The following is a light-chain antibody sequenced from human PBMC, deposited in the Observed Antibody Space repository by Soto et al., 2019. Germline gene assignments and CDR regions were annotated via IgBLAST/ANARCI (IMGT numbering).Light chain of an antibody. CDR3: SLYTSENTYV. CDR2: EVN. V-gene: IGLV2-14*01. CDR1: STDVGGYNY. J-gene: IGLJ1*01. Sequence: QSALAQPSSVSGSPGQSITISCTGTSTDVGGYNYVSWYQHHPGKGPKLIIYEVNNRPSGVSDRFSGSKSGNKASLTISNLEAEDESDYYCSLYTSENTYVFGNGTKVTVL.